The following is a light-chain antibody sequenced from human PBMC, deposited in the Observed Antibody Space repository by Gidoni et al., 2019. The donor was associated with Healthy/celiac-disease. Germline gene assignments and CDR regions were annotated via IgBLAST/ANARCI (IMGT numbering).Light chain of an antibody. V-gene: IGKV3-15*01. Sequence: EIVKTQSPATLSVSPGERATLTCRPRQSVSSNLAWYQQKHGQAPRLLIYGASTRATGIPARFSGSGSGTEFTLTISSLQSEDFAVYYCQQYNNWPALTFGGGTKVEIK. J-gene: IGKJ4*01. CDR2: GAS. CDR3: QQYNNWPALT. CDR1: QSVSSN.